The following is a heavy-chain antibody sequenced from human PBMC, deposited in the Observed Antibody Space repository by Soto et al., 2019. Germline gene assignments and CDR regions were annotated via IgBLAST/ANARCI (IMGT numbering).Heavy chain of an antibody. CDR2: IKSDGSTT. CDR3: ASAAPFNYGGNSGFDF. V-gene: IGHV3-74*03. Sequence: GGSLRLSCAASGFTFSNNWIHWVRQAPGKGLVWVSGIKSDGSTTTYADSVKGRFTISRDNAKNTLYLQMNSLRAEDTAVYYCASAAPFNYGGNSGFDFWGQGTLVTVSS. D-gene: IGHD4-17*01. J-gene: IGHJ4*02. CDR1: GFTFSNNW.